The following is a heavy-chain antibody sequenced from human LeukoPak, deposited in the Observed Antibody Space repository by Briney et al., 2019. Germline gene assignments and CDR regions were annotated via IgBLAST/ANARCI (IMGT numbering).Heavy chain of an antibody. J-gene: IGHJ6*03. CDR1: GGSISSYY. D-gene: IGHD5-18*01. Sequence: SETLSLTCTVSGGSISSYYWSWIRQPPGKGLEWIGYIYYSGSTNYNPSLKSRVTISVDTSKNQFSLKLSSVTAADTAVYYCARGNGYRTGVYYYYMDVWGKGTTVTVSS. V-gene: IGHV4-59*08. CDR3: ARGNGYRTGVYYYYMDV. CDR2: IYYSGST.